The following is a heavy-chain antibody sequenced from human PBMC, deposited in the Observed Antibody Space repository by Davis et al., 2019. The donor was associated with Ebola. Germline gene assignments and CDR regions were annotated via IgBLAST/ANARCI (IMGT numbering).Heavy chain of an antibody. D-gene: IGHD3-16*01. CDR1: GLTFTGYY. Sequence: ASVKVSCKASGLTFTGYYMHWVRQAPGQGPEWMGWISLNSGSTKYSHKFQGGVTMTRDTSINTAHVELSGLRSDDTAVYYCARDDKVMHFDYWGQGTLVTVSS. V-gene: IGHV1-2*02. J-gene: IGHJ4*02. CDR2: ISLNSGST. CDR3: ARDDKVMHFDY.